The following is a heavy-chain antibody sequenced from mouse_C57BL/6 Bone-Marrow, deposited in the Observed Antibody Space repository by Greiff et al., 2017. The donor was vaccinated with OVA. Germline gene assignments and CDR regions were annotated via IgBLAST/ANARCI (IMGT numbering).Heavy chain of an antibody. D-gene: IGHD2-2*01. CDR1: GFTFSDAC. J-gene: IGHJ2*01. Sequence: DVKLVESGGGLVQPGGSMKLSCAASGFTFSDACMDWVRQSPEKGLEWVAEIRNKANNHATYYDESVKGRFTISRDDSKSSVYLQMNSLRAEDTGIYYCTGALWLRQYYFDYWGQGTTLTVSS. CDR2: IRNKANNHAT. V-gene: IGHV6-6*01. CDR3: TGALWLRQYYFDY.